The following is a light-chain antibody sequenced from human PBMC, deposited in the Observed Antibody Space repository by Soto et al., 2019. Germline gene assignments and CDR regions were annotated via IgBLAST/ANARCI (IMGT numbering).Light chain of an antibody. J-gene: IGKJ3*01. Sequence: IVLTQSPGTLSLSPGERATLSCRASQAVSNIYLAWYQQKPDQAPRLLIYGASYRATGIPARFSGSGSGTDFPLTISRLEPEDFAVYYCPQYGVPRFTFGPETKEDLK. CDR3: PQYGVPRFT. V-gene: IGKV3-20*01. CDR1: QAVSNIY. CDR2: GAS.